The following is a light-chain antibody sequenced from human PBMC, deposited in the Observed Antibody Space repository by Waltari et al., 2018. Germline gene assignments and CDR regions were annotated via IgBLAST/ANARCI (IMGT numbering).Light chain of an antibody. CDR1: NSDIGGYNY. Sequence: QSALTQPASLSGSPRQSITISCTGTNSDIGGYNYVSWYQHHSGKAPKLMIFGVSDRPSGVPNRFSGSKSGNTASLTISELQADDEADYYCSSFTSSATWVFGGGTKLTVL. CDR3: SSFTSSATWV. J-gene: IGLJ3*02. CDR2: GVS. V-gene: IGLV2-14*03.